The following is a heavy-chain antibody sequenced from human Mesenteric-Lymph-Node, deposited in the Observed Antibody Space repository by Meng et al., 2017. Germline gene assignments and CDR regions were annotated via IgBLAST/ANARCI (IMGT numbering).Heavy chain of an antibody. CDR2: ISYDGSNK. J-gene: IGHJ6*02. V-gene: IGHV3-30*04. Sequence: GESLKISCAASGFTFSNYAINWVRQAPGKGLEWVAVISYDGSNKYYADSVKGRFTISRDNSKNTLYLQMNSLRAEDTAVYYCARDRGSGSSSVAHYYYYGMDVWGQGTTVTVSS. D-gene: IGHD3-10*01. CDR1: GFTFSNYA. CDR3: ARDRGSGSSSVAHYYYYGMDV.